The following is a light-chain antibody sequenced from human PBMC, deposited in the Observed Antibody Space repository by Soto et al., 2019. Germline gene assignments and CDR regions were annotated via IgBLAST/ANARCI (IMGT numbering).Light chain of an antibody. CDR3: QQLNSYPS. J-gene: IGKJ4*01. CDR1: QGINSY. CDR2: GAS. Sequence: IQLTQSPSSLSASVGDRVTITCRASQGINSYLAWYQQAPGKAPKLLIYGASTLQRGVPSRFSGSGSGTDFTLIISSLQPEDFATYYCQQLNSYPSFGGGTKVEIK. V-gene: IGKV1-9*01.